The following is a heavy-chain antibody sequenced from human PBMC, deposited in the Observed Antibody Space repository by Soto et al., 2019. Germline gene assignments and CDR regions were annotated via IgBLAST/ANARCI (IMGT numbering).Heavy chain of an antibody. D-gene: IGHD3-3*01. Sequence: QVQLVQSGAEVKKPGASVKVSCKASGYTFTSNGFSWVRQAPGQGLEWMGWISTYSGNTNYAQKFQGRITMTADTSTTTVYMELKSLRSDDTAFSYCAREDDLRSGFDHWGQGTLVTVSS. CDR2: ISTYSGNT. J-gene: IGHJ4*02. CDR3: AREDDLRSGFDH. CDR1: GYTFTSNG. V-gene: IGHV1-18*01.